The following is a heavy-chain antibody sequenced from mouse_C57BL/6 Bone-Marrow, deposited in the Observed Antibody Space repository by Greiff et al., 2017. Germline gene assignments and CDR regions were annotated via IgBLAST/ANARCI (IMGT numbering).Heavy chain of an antibody. CDR3: AREAISYDYDGAWFAY. J-gene: IGHJ3*01. CDR2: LDPSNSYT. CDR1: GYTFTSYW. Sequence: QVQLQQPGAELVRPGTSVKLSCTASGYTFTSYWMHWVKLRPGQGLEWIGVLDPSNSYTNYNQKFKGKATLTVDTSSSTAYMQLSSLTSEDSEVYYCAREAISYDYDGAWFAYWGQGTLVTVSA. V-gene: IGHV1-59*01. D-gene: IGHD2-4*01.